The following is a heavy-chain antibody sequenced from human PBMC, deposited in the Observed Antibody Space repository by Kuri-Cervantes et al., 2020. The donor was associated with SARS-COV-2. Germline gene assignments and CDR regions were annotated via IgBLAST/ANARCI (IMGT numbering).Heavy chain of an antibody. Sequence: ETLSLTCAASGFTVSSNYMSWVRQAPGKGLEWVSVIYSGGSTYYADSVKGRFTISRDNSKNTLYLQMNSLRAEDTAVYYCARPSGSYSGDAFDIWGQGTMVTVSS. CDR2: IYSGGST. J-gene: IGHJ3*02. CDR1: GFTVSSNY. V-gene: IGHV3-53*01. CDR3: ARPSGSYSGDAFDI. D-gene: IGHD1-26*01.